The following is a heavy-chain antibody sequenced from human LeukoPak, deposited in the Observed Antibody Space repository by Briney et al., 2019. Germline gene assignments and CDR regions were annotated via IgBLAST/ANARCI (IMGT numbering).Heavy chain of an antibody. Sequence: SVKVSCKASGGTFSSYAISWVRQAPGQGLEWMGGIIPIFGTANYAQKFQGRVTITADESTSTAYMELSSLRSEDTAVYYCARGAPVVVVAATADYYYGMDVWGKGTTVTVSS. V-gene: IGHV1-69*13. J-gene: IGHJ6*04. CDR1: GGTFSSYA. CDR2: IIPIFGTA. D-gene: IGHD2-15*01. CDR3: ARGAPVVVVAATADYYYGMDV.